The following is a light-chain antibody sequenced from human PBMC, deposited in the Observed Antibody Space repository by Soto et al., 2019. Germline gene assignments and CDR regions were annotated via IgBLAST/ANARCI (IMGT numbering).Light chain of an antibody. V-gene: IGKV3-20*01. CDR1: QSVTSSY. J-gene: IGKJ3*01. CDR2: GAS. Sequence: TVLTQSPGTLSLSPGERATLSCRASQSVTSSYLTWYQQKPGQAPRLLIYGASNRATGIPDRFSGSGSGTEFTLTISRLEPEDFAVYYCQHYGNSVFTFGPGTKVDIK. CDR3: QHYGNSVFT.